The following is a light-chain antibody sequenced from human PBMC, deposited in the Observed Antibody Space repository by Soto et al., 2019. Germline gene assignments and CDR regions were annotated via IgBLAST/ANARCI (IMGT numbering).Light chain of an antibody. V-gene: IGKV3-20*01. CDR2: GTS. J-gene: IGKJ1*01. CDR1: RSVSDTL. CDR3: QHYGDSSWT. Sequence: EIVLTQSPGTLSLSPGERATLSCRADRSVSDTLLTWFQHKPGQAPRLLILGTSNRAPGIPDRFSGSGSGTDFTLTISRLEPDDFEVYYCQHYGDSSWTFGQGTKVDIK.